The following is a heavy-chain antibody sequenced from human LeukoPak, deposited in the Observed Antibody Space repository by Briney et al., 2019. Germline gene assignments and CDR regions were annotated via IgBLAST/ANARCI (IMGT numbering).Heavy chain of an antibody. CDR2: IYYSGST. CDR1: GGSISSSSYY. D-gene: IGHD6-19*01. V-gene: IGHV4-39*01. CDR3: ASLYSSGWTNFDY. Sequence: SETLSLTCTVSGGSISSSSYYWGWIRQPPGKGLEWIRSIYYSGSTYYNPSLKSRVTISVDTSRNQFSLKLSSVTAADTAVYYCASLYSSGWTNFDYWGQGTLVTVSS. J-gene: IGHJ4*02.